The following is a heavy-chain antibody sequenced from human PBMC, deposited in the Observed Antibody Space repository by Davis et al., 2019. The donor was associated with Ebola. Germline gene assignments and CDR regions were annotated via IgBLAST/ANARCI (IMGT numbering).Heavy chain of an antibody. V-gene: IGHV4-30-4*08. J-gene: IGHJ4*02. D-gene: IGHD3-3*01. CDR3: ARVHGDFWSGYLDYFDY. Sequence: SETLSLTCTVSGGSVSSGDYFWSWIRQPPGKGLEWIGYIYYSGNTYYNPSLKSRVTISVDTSKNQFSLKLSSVTAADTAVYYCARVHGDFWSGYLDYFDYWGQGTLVTVSS. CDR2: IYYSGNT. CDR1: GGSVSSGDYF.